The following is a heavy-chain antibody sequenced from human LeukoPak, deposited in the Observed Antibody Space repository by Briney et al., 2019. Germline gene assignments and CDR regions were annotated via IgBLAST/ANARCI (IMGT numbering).Heavy chain of an antibody. CDR3: ARVSGHTYSTSCIDY. Sequence: SETLSLTCAVYGGSFSGYYWGWIRQPPGKGLEWIGNIYYSGTTYYNPSLKSRVTISVDTSKNQFSLKLSSVTAADTAAYYCARVSGHTYSTSCIDYWGQGTLVTVSS. J-gene: IGHJ4*02. D-gene: IGHD6-6*01. CDR2: IYYSGTT. CDR1: GGSFSGYY. V-gene: IGHV4-34*01.